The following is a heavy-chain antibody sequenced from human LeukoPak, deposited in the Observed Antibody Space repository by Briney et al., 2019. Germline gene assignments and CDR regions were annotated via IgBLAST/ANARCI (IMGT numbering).Heavy chain of an antibody. CDR3: ARDEGRRKPLLPVGPYYYYMDV. D-gene: IGHD4-23*01. CDR2: ISSSSSYI. CDR1: GFTFSSYS. V-gene: IGHV3-21*01. J-gene: IGHJ6*03. Sequence: NSGGSLRLSCAASGFTFSSYSMNWVRQAPGKGLEWVSSISSSSSYIYYADSVKGRFTISRDNAKNSLYLQMNSLRAEDTAVYYCARDEGRRKPLLPVGPYYYYMDVWGKGTTVTISS.